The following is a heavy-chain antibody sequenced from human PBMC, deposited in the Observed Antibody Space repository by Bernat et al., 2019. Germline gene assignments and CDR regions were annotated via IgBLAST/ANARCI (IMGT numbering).Heavy chain of an antibody. CDR2: ISPSGGST. CDR3: AKEGYGDVHNYFDY. V-gene: IGHV3-23*01. J-gene: IGHJ4*02. Sequence: DVQLLESGGGLVQPGGSLRLSCAASGFTFSSYAMSWVRQAPGKGLEWVSDISPSGGSTYYGDSVKGRFTISRDNSKNTLFLQMNSLRAEDTAVYYCAKEGYGDVHNYFDYWGQGTLVTVYS. D-gene: IGHD4-17*01. CDR1: GFTFSSYA.